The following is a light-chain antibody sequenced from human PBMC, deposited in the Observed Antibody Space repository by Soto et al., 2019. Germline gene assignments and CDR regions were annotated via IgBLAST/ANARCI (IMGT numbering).Light chain of an antibody. CDR1: QNINTW. V-gene: IGKV1-5*01. CDR3: QQYYRWPQT. CDR2: HAS. Sequence: DMQMPQCPSTVSACVGDRVTITCRASQNINTWLAWYQQKPGKAPKLLIFHASSLESGVPSRFSGSGSGTEFTLTISSLQSEDFAVYYCQQYYRWPQTFCHGTKVDIK. J-gene: IGKJ1*01.